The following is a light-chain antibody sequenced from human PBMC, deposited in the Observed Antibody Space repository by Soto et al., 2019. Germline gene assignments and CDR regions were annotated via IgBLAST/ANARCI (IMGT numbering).Light chain of an antibody. V-gene: IGKV1-27*01. CDR2: AAS. J-gene: IGKJ5*01. CDR1: LGISNY. CDR3: QKYDGALIT. Sequence: QSPSSLSASIGDRVTITCRASLGISNYLAWYQQKPGKAPKLLIYAASILQSGVPSRFSGSGSGTDFTLTISSLQPEAVATYYCQKYDGALITFGQGTRLEIK.